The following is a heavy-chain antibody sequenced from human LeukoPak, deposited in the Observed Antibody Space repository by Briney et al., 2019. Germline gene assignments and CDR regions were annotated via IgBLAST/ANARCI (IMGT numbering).Heavy chain of an antibody. Sequence: GSLRLSCAASGFTVNNNYMTWVRQAPGKGLEWIGSIYYSGSTYYNPSLKSRVTISVDTSKNQFSLKLNSVTATDTAVYYCARHYGPWGQGTLVTVSS. J-gene: IGHJ4*02. CDR3: ARHYGP. D-gene: IGHD3-16*01. V-gene: IGHV4-59*05. CDR1: GFTVNNNY. CDR2: IYYSGST.